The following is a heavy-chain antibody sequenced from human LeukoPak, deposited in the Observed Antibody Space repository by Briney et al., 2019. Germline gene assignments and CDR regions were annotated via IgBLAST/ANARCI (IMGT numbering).Heavy chain of an antibody. CDR1: GYTFTSYG. CDR3: ARDSKVSGPAATTIDY. V-gene: IGHV1-18*01. Sequence: ASVKVSCKASGYTFTSYGISWVRQAPGQGLERMGWISACNGNTNYAQKLQGRVTMTTDTSTSTAYMELRSLRSDDTAVYYCARDSKVSGPAATTIDYWGQGTLVTVSS. J-gene: IGHJ4*02. CDR2: ISACNGNT. D-gene: IGHD2-15*01.